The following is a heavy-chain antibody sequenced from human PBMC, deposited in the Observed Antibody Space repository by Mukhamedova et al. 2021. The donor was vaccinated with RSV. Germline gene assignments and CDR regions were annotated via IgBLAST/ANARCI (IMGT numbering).Heavy chain of an antibody. CDR3: ARSYYDSSGYYPEYFQH. V-gene: IGHV4-34*01. Sequence: GSTNYNPSLKSRVTISVDTSKNQFSLKLSSVTAADTAVYYCARSYYDSSGYYPEYFQHWGQGTLVTVSS. J-gene: IGHJ1*01. D-gene: IGHD3-22*01. CDR2: GST.